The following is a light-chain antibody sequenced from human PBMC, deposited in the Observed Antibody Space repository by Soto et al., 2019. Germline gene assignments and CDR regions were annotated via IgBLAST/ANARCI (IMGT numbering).Light chain of an antibody. Sequence: EHELTQYHRTMSLYPKERDTLSCRASQSVSRSYLAWYQQKPGQAPRLLIYGASNRATGIPDRFSGSGSGTDFTLTISRLEREDFAVYYCEQYCSSGTFGQGTKVDIK. CDR3: EQYCSSGT. CDR2: GAS. J-gene: IGKJ1*01. V-gene: IGKV3-20*01. CDR1: QSVSRSY.